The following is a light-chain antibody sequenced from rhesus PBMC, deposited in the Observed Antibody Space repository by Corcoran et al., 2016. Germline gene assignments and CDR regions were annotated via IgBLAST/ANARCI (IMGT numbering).Light chain of an antibody. CDR2: AAS. CDR1: QGIRSY. Sequence: DIQMTQSPSSLSASVGDTVTITCRASQGIRSYLNWFQQKPGKAPKLLIYAASSLESGVPSRFSGSVSGTEFTLTLSSLQPEDFAAYYCLQHNSYPRTFGQGTKVEIK. CDR3: LQHNSYPRT. V-gene: IGKV1-28*01. J-gene: IGKJ1*01.